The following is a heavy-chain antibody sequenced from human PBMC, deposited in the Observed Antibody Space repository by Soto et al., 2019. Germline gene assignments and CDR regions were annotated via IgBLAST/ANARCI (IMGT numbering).Heavy chain of an antibody. CDR1: GYSFTSYW. CDR3: ARGGCSGGSCYSKWFDP. J-gene: IGHJ5*02. CDR2: IDPSDSYT. D-gene: IGHD2-15*01. Sequence: EVQLVQSGAEVKKPGESLRISCKGSGYSFTSYWISWVRQMPGKGLEWMGRIDPSDSYTNYSPSFQGHVTISADKSISTAYLQWSSLKASDTAMYYCARGGCSGGSCYSKWFDPWGQGTLVTVSS. V-gene: IGHV5-10-1*03.